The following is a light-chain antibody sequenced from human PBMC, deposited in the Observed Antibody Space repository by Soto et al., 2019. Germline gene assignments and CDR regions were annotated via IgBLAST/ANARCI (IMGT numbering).Light chain of an antibody. V-gene: IGKV3-20*01. J-gene: IGKJ2*01. CDR1: QSVTSTY. CDR3: QQYGSSPYT. CDR2: GAS. Sequence: EIVLTQSPGTLSLSPGERATLSCRASQSVTSTYLAWYQQKPGQAPRLLIYGASSRATGIPDRFSGSASGTDFILTISRLEPEDFAVYYCQQYGSSPYTFGQGTKLEIK.